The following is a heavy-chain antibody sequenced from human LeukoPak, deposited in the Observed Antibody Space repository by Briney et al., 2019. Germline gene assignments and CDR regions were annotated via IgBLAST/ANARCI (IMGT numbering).Heavy chain of an antibody. J-gene: IGHJ6*02. V-gene: IGHV3-48*01. Sequence: PGGSLRLSCAASGFTFSSYAMNWVRQAPGKGLEWVSYISSSSSTIYYAGSVKGRFTISRDNAKNSLYLQMNSLRAEDTAVYYCARGQAGGMDVWGQGTTVTVSS. CDR2: ISSSSSTI. CDR3: ARGQAGGMDV. CDR1: GFTFSSYA.